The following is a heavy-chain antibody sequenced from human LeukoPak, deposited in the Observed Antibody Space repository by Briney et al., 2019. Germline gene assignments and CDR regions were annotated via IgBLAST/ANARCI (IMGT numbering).Heavy chain of an antibody. D-gene: IGHD3-22*01. V-gene: IGHV4-59*01. CDR1: DGSISGYY. CDR3: ARRPYYDSSGYYSVREYYFDY. CDR2: IYYSGST. Sequence: SETLSLTCTVSDGSISGYYWSWIRQPPGKGLEWIGYIYYSGSTNYNPSLNSRVTISIDTSKNQFSLKLRSVTAADTAVYYCARRPYYDSSGYYSVREYYFDYWGQGTLVTVSS. J-gene: IGHJ4*02.